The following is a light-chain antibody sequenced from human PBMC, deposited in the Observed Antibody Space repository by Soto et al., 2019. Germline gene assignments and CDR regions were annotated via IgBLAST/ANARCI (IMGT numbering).Light chain of an antibody. CDR3: QQSSTTPWT. CDR2: AAS. CDR1: QSVTNS. V-gene: IGKV1-39*01. Sequence: DIRMTQSPFSLSASVGDRVTITCRASQSVTNSLNWYQQRPGKAPKVVVYAASILQSGVPSRFSGSGSGTDFTLTINNLQPDDSATYYCQQSSTTPWTFGQGTKVEL. J-gene: IGKJ1*01.